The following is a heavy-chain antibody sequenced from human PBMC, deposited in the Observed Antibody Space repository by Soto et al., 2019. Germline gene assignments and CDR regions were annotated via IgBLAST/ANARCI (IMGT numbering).Heavy chain of an antibody. J-gene: IGHJ6*03. CDR3: ARGGSIAARRYYYYYYMDV. CDR2: INPNSGGT. Sequence: GASVKVSCKASGYTFTGYYMHWVRQASGQGLEWMGWINPNSGGTNYAQKFQGWVTMTRDTSISTAYMELSRLRSDDTAVYYCARGGSIAARRYYYYYYMDVWGKGTTVTVSS. V-gene: IGHV1-2*04. CDR1: GYTFTGYY. D-gene: IGHD6-6*01.